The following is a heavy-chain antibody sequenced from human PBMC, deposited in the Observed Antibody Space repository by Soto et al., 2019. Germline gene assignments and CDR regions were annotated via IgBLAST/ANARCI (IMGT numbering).Heavy chain of an antibody. CDR1: GFRFSDYS. CDR3: SRGVHVLDI. J-gene: IGHJ3*02. Sequence: TGGSLRLSCAASGFRFSDYSMNWVRQAPGKGLEWVAYINRDGSEKYYVDSVKGRFTISRDNANKSLYLQMNSLRAEDTAVYFCSRGVHVLDIWGQGTMVTVSS. CDR2: INRDGSEK. D-gene: IGHD3-10*02. V-gene: IGHV3-7*04.